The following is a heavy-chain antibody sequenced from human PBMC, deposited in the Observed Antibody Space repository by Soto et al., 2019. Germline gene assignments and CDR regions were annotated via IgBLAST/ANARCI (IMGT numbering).Heavy chain of an antibody. CDR2: INHSGST. Sequence: TLSLTCAVYGGSFSGYYWSWIRQPPRKGLEWIGEINHSGSTNYNPSLKSRVTISVDTSKNQFSLKLSSVTAADTAVYYCARRSRYYDFWSGDPGYYYYMDVWGKGTTVTVSS. D-gene: IGHD3-3*01. J-gene: IGHJ6*03. CDR3: ARRSRYYDFWSGDPGYYYYMDV. CDR1: GGSFSGYY. V-gene: IGHV4-34*01.